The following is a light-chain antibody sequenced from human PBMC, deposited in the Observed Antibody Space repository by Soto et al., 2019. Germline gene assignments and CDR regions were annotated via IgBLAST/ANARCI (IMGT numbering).Light chain of an antibody. J-gene: IGLJ2*01. V-gene: IGLV2-14*01. CDR1: SSDVGGYNY. CDR3: STYINSITFVI. CDR2: EVS. Sequence: QSALTQPRSVSGSPGQSVTISCTGTSSDVGGYNYVSWYQQHPGKAPKLMIYEVSNRPSGVSTRFSGSKSGNTASLTISGLQAEDEGDYYCSTYINSITFVIFGGGTKLTVL.